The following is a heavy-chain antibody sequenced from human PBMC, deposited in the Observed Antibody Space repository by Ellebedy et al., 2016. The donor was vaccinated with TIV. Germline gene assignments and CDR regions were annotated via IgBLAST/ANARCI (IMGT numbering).Heavy chain of an antibody. CDR1: GFTFTTFA. CDR3: ARLEDYGGIGDY. J-gene: IGHJ4*02. V-gene: IGHV1-3*01. Sequence: GGSLRLSCAASGFTFTTFAMHWVRQAPGQRLEWMGWINAGNGNTKYSQKFQGRVTITRDTSASTAYMELSSLRSEDTAVYYCARLEDYGGIGDYWGQGTLVTVSS. D-gene: IGHD4-23*01. CDR2: INAGNGNT.